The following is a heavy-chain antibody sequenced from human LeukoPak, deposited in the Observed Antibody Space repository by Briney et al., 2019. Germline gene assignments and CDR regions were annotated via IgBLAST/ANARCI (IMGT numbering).Heavy chain of an antibody. Sequence: ASVTVSCKASGYTFTNYYMHWVRQAPGKGLEWMGIINPSGGSTSYAQKFQGRVTMTRDTSTSTVYMELSSLRSEDTAVYYCATTYCSSTSCYGPHYYGMDVWGQGTTVTVSS. CDR3: ATTYCSSTSCYGPHYYGMDV. V-gene: IGHV1-46*01. CDR1: GYTFTNYY. D-gene: IGHD2-2*01. J-gene: IGHJ6*02. CDR2: INPSGGST.